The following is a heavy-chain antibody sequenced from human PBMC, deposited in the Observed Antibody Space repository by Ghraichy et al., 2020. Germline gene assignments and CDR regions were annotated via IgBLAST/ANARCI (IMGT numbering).Heavy chain of an antibody. V-gene: IGHV3-33*03. Sequence: GESLNISCVATGFTFRNFGMHWIRQGPGKGLQWVAAIWYDGSQTYYVDSVRGRFTISRDNSKNTLYLQMNSLRVDDTAVYYCATPTGSSSLWGRGTRVTVSS. CDR3: ATPTGSSSL. D-gene: IGHD1-1*01. CDR2: IWYDGSQT. CDR1: GFTFRNFG. J-gene: IGHJ4*02.